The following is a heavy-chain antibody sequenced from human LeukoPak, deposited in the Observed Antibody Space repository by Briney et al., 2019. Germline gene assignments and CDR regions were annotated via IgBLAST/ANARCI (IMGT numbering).Heavy chain of an antibody. D-gene: IGHD6-13*01. CDR1: GGSISSGGYS. J-gene: IGHJ4*02. CDR3: ASLYTSSDKFDY. Sequence: KSSETLSLTCAVSGGSISSGGYSWGWIRQPPGKGLEWVGFIYHSGSTYYNPSLKSRVTISVDRSKNQFSLNLNSVTAADTAVYYCASLYTSSDKFDYWGQGTLVTVSS. CDR2: IYHSGST. V-gene: IGHV4-30-2*01.